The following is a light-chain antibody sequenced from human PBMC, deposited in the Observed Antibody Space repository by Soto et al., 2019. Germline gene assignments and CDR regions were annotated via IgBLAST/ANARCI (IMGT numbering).Light chain of an antibody. J-gene: IGKJ1*01. Sequence: DIQMTQSPSTLCAFVGDRVTITCRASQRISSWLAWYQQKPGKAPKFLIYDGSTLESGAPARFSGSGSGTEFTLTISSLQPDDFGTYFCQQYDSYPWTFGQGTKVHIK. CDR2: DGS. V-gene: IGKV1-5*01. CDR3: QQYDSYPWT. CDR1: QRISSW.